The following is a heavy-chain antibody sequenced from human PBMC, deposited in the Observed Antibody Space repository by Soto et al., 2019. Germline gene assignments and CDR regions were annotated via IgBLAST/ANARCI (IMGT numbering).Heavy chain of an antibody. CDR1: GFTFEDHA. CDR2: INWNSGIT. V-gene: IGHV3-9*01. Sequence: ELQLVESGGGLVQPGTSLRLSCAAIGFTFEDHAMHWIRQVPGKGLEWVAGINWNSGITGYADSVKGRFTISRDNANNSLHLEMNSLKSEDTALYYCAKGRGALTVVSNWFDPWGQGTLVTVSS. CDR3: AKGRGALTVVSNWFDP. D-gene: IGHD3-22*01. J-gene: IGHJ5*02.